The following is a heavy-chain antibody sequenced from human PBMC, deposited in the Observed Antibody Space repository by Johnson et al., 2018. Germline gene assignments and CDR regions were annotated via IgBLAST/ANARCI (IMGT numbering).Heavy chain of an antibody. Sequence: QVQLVQSGGGVVQPGRSXRLSCAASGFTFSSYGMHWVRQAPGKGLEWVAVISYDGSKKYYADSVKGRFTISRDNSKNTMYLQMNSLGAEDTAVYYCANIGEVDAFDIWGQGTMVTVSS. CDR2: ISYDGSKK. CDR1: GFTFSSYG. CDR3: ANIGEVDAFDI. J-gene: IGHJ3*02. D-gene: IGHD3-10*01. V-gene: IGHV3-30*18.